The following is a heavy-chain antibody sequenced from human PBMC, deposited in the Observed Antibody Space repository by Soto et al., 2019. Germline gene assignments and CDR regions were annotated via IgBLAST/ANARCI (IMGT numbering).Heavy chain of an antibody. CDR3: VRDMVVPAAMETYYYYGMDV. Sequence: QVQLVQSGAEVKKPGASVKVSCKASGYTFTSYYMHWVRQAPGQGLEWMGIINPSGGSTSYAQKFQGRVTMTRDTSTSTVYMELSSLRSEDTAVYYCVRDMVVPAAMETYYYYGMDVWGQGTTVTVSS. CDR1: GYTFTSYY. J-gene: IGHJ6*02. D-gene: IGHD2-2*01. V-gene: IGHV1-46*01. CDR2: INPSGGST.